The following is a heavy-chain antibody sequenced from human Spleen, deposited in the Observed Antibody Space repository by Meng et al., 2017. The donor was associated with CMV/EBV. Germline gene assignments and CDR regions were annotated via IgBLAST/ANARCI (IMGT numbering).Heavy chain of an antibody. CDR1: GYTFTNYG. V-gene: IGHV1-18*01. CDR2: ISAYNGDA. J-gene: IGHJ5*02. D-gene: IGHD6-13*01. CDR3: AKDEQQRGGWFDP. Sequence: ASVKVSCKASGYTFTNYGISWVRQAPGQGLEWMGWISAYNGDAISAQKFQGRVTMTTDTSTSTAYMELRSLRSDDTAVYYCAKDEQQRGGWFDPWGQGTLVTVS.